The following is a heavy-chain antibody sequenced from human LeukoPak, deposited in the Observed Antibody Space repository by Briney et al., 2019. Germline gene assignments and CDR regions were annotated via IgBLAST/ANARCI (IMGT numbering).Heavy chain of an antibody. CDR2: IYPGDSDP. Sequence: GESLKISGKGSGYTFTTYWISWVRQMPGKGLEWMGIIYPGDSDPRYSPSFQGQVTISADKSISTAYLQWSSLKASDSAMYYCVRHGLGSSWFGFDYWGQGTLVTVSS. V-gene: IGHV5-51*01. J-gene: IGHJ4*02. CDR1: GYTFTTYW. CDR3: VRHGLGSSWFGFDY. D-gene: IGHD6-13*01.